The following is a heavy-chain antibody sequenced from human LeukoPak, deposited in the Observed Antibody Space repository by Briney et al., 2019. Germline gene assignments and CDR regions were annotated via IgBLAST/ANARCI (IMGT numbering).Heavy chain of an antibody. CDR2: ISGSGGNT. J-gene: IGHJ4*02. Sequence: GGSLRLSCAASGFTFSTYTMSWVRQAPGKGLEWVSAISGSGGNTYYADSVKGRFTISRDNSKNTLFLQMNSLRAEDTAVYYCAKADSSGWSFDYWGQGTLVTVSS. CDR1: GFTFSTYT. D-gene: IGHD6-19*01. V-gene: IGHV3-23*01. CDR3: AKADSSGWSFDY.